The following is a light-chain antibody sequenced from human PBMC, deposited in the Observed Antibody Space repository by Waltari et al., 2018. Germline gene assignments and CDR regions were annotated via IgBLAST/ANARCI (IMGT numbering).Light chain of an antibody. J-gene: IGLJ3*02. Sequence: NFVLTQPLSVSESPGKTVTISCTASSGTIPSTYVQWYRQRPGTAPTTVIYEDGRRPSGVPDRFSGSIDRSSNSASLTISGLKTEDEGDYYCHSYVDTYHVFGGGTKLTVL. CDR3: HSYVDTYHV. CDR1: SGTIPSTY. V-gene: IGLV6-57*02. CDR2: EDG.